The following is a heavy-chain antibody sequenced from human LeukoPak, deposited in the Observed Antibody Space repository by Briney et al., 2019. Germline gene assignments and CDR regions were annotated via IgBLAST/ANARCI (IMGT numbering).Heavy chain of an antibody. CDR1: GFTFSSYA. CDR3: AKDQGRITMVRGILGIDY. J-gene: IGHJ4*02. Sequence: GGSLRLSCAASGFTFSSYAMSWVRQAPGKGLEWVSAISGSGGSTYYADSVKGRFTISRDNSKNTPYLQMNSLRAEDTAVYYCAKDQGRITMVRGILGIDYWGQGTLVTVSS. CDR2: ISGSGGST. D-gene: IGHD3-10*01. V-gene: IGHV3-23*01.